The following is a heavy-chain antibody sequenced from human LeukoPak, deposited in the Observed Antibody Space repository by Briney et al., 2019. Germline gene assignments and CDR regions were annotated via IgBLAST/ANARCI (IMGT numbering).Heavy chain of an antibody. J-gene: IGHJ6*03. CDR3: AKGVDRNYYYYYMDV. CDR2: ISGSGGST. V-gene: IGHV3-23*01. Sequence: TGGSLRLSCAASGFTFDSYGMSWVRQAPGKGLEWVSAISGSGGSTYYADSVKGRFTISRDNSKNTLYLQMNSLRAEDTAVYYCAKGVDRNYYYYYMDVWGKGTTVTISS. CDR1: GFTFDSYG.